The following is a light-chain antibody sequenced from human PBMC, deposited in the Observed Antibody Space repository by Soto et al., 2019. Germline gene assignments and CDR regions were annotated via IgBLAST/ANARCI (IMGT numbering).Light chain of an antibody. CDR1: QSISSW. Sequence: DIPMTQSPSTLSASVGDRVTITCRASQSISSWLAWYQQTPGKAPKLLIYKASSLESGVPSRFSGSGSGTEFTLTISSLQPDDFATYYCQQYNRYWTFGQGTKVEIK. V-gene: IGKV1-5*03. CDR3: QQYNRYWT. J-gene: IGKJ1*01. CDR2: KAS.